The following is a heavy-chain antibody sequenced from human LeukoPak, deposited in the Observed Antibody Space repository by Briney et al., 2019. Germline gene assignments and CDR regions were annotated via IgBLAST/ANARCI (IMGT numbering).Heavy chain of an antibody. CDR2: IYYSGST. CDR3: ARDLGYSSGWYVNWFDP. Sequence: PSETLSLTCTVSGGSISSYYWSWIRQPPGKGLEWIGYIYYSGSTNYNPSLKSRVTMSVDTSKNQFSLKLSSVTAADTAVYYCARDLGYSSGWYVNWFDPWGQGTLVTVSS. D-gene: IGHD6-19*01. V-gene: IGHV4-59*12. CDR1: GGSISSYY. J-gene: IGHJ5*02.